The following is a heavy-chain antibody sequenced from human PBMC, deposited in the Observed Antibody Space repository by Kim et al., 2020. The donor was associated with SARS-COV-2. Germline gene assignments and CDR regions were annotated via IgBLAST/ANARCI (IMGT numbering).Heavy chain of an antibody. CDR1: GGSFSGYY. CDR3: ARRPLGRVYGSGSYWPTARSPGGFVDY. Sequence: SETLSLTCAVYGGSFSGYYWSWIRQPPGKGLEWIGEINHSGSTNYNPSLKSRVTISVDTSKNQFSLKLSSVTAADTAVYYCARRPLGRVYGSGSYWPTARSPGGFVDYWGQGTLVTVSS. D-gene: IGHD3-10*01. V-gene: IGHV4-34*01. J-gene: IGHJ4*02. CDR2: INHSGST.